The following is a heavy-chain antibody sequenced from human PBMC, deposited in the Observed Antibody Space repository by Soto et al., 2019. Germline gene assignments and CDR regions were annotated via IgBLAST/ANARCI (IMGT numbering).Heavy chain of an antibody. CDR3: AKENGYSSSWFEFDY. D-gene: IGHD6-13*01. J-gene: IGHJ4*02. CDR2: IYSGGST. V-gene: IGHV3-66*01. CDR1: GFTVSSNY. Sequence: QAGGSLRLSCAASGFTVSSNYMSWVRQAPGKGLEWVSVIYSGGSTYYADSVKGRFTISRDNSKNTLYLQMNSLRAEDTAVYYCAKENGYSSSWFEFDYWGQGTLVTVSS.